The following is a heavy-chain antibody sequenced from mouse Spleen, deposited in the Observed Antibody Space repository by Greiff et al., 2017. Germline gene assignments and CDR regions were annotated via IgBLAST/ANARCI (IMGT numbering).Heavy chain of an antibody. CDR2: ISTYYGDA. Sequence: VKLMESGAELVRPGVSVKISCKGSGYTFTDYAMHWVKQSHAKSLEWIGVISTYYGDASYNQKFKGKATMTVDKSSSTAYMELARLTSEDSAIYYCARGGNYGPWFAYWGQGTLVTVSA. V-gene: IGHV1S137*01. D-gene: IGHD2-1*01. CDR3: ARGGNYGPWFAY. CDR1: GYTFTDYA. J-gene: IGHJ3*01.